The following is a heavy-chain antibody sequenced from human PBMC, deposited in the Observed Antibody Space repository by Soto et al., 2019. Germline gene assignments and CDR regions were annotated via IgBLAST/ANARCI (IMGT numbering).Heavy chain of an antibody. CDR2: ISSNGSIK. CDR1: GFTFSDYY. Sequence: GGSLRLSCAASGFTFSDYYMSWIRQAPGKGLEWVSYISSNGSIKDYADSVKGRFTISRDNAKNSLHLQMNSLRAEDTAVYYCARTRGYSSGWYWYMDVWGKGTTVTVSS. J-gene: IGHJ6*03. CDR3: ARTRGYSSGWYWYMDV. D-gene: IGHD6-19*01. V-gene: IGHV3-11*01.